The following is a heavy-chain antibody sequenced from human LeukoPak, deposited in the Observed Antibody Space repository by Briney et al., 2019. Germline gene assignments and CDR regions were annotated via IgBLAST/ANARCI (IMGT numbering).Heavy chain of an antibody. CDR2: ITRDGYTT. CDR1: GFSFDDYT. Sequence: PGGSLRLSCAASGFSFDDYTLHWVRQAPGKGLEWVSLITRDGYTTFYADSMKGRFTISRDKTSNSLYLQMNSLTTEDSALYYCATERLQYFDYWGQGTLVTVSS. CDR3: ATERLQYFDY. V-gene: IGHV3-43*01. J-gene: IGHJ4*02.